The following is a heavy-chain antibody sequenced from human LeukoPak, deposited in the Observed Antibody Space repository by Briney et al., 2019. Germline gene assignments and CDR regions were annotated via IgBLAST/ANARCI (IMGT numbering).Heavy chain of an antibody. V-gene: IGHV3-7*01. J-gene: IGHJ4*02. CDR1: GFTFSSYE. CDR3: ARDPQYYSSSGYFDY. D-gene: IGHD6-13*01. CDR2: IKQDGSEK. Sequence: GGSLRLSCAASGFTFSSYERNWVRQAPGKGLEWVANIKQDGSEKYYVDSVKGRFTISRDNSKNTLYLQMNSLRAEDTAVYYCARDPQYYSSSGYFDYWGQGTLVTVSS.